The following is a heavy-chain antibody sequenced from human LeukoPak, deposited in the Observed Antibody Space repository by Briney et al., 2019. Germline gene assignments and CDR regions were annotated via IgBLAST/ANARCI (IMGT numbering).Heavy chain of an antibody. CDR3: GRGSYSKPDDY. J-gene: IGHJ4*02. D-gene: IGHD1-26*01. V-gene: IGHV1-46*01. Sequence: GASVKVSCKASGYTFTGYYIHWVRQAPGQGLEWMGIINPSGGSTSYAQKFQGRVTMTRDMSTSTVYMELSSLRSEDTAVYYCGRGSYSKPDDYWGQGTLVTVSS. CDR1: GYTFTGYY. CDR2: INPSGGST.